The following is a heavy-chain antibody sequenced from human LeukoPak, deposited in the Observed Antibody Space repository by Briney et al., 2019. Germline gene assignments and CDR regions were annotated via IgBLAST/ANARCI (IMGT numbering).Heavy chain of an antibody. J-gene: IGHJ4*02. Sequence: GGSLRLSCAASGFSSNSYWMHWARQAPGKGLVWVARINGDGSSINYADSVKGRFTISRDNAKNSLYLQMNSLRAEDTAVYYCARAVDTFDYWGQGTLVTVSS. CDR2: INGDGSSI. CDR1: GFSSNSYW. D-gene: IGHD2-21*01. CDR3: ARAVDTFDY. V-gene: IGHV3-74*01.